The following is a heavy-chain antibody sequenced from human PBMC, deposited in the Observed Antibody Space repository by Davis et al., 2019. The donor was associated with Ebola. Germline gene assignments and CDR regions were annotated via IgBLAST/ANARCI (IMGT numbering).Heavy chain of an antibody. Sequence: SETLSLTCTVSGYSISNGFSWGWIRQPPGKGLEWMGSIFRTGATSYNPSLKSRVTISLDTSKNHFSLKLSSVTAADTAVYYCARQSSSSWGDYWGQGTLVTVSS. CDR2: IFRTGAT. V-gene: IGHV4-38-2*02. CDR3: ARQSSSSWGDY. D-gene: IGHD6-6*01. CDR1: GYSISNGFS. J-gene: IGHJ4*02.